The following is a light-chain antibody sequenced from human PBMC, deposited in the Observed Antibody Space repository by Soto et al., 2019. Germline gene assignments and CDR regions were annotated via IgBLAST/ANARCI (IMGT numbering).Light chain of an antibody. J-gene: IGKJ1*01. V-gene: IGKV1-5*01. CDR3: QQYNSYSAT. Sequence: DVHMTQSPSTLSASVGYRFTITCRASQSISSWLAWYQQKPGKAPKLLIYDASSVESGVPSRFRGSGSGTEFTLTISSLQPDDVATYYCQQYNSYSATFGQGTKVDIK. CDR2: DAS. CDR1: QSISSW.